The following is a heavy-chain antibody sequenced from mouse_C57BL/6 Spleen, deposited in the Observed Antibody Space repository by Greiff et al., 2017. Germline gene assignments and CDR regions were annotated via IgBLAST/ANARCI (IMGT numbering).Heavy chain of an antibody. CDR2: IYPSDSET. V-gene: IGHV1-61*01. CDR3: ASSPPGTDWYFDV. D-gene: IGHD4-1*01. J-gene: IGHJ1*03. CDR1: GYTFTSYW. Sequence: QVQLQQPGAELVRPGSSVKLSCKASGYTFTSYWMDWVKQRPGQGLEWIGNIYPSDSETHYNQKFKDKATLTVDKSSSTAYMQLSSLTSEDSAVYYCASSPPGTDWYFDVWGTGTTVTVSS.